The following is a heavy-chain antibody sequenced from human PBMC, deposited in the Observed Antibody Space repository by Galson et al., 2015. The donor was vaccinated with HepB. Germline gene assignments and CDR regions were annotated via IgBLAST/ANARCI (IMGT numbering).Heavy chain of an antibody. Sequence: SVKVSCKASGYTFRTYYMHWVRQAPGHGLQWMGIINPSGTSTTYAQKFQGRLTIPRDTSTSRVYMELSSLSSEDTAVYYCAREGTSSSGPLDYWGQGTLVTVSS. CDR2: INPSGTST. CDR3: AREGTSSSGPLDY. CDR1: GYTFRTYY. J-gene: IGHJ4*02. D-gene: IGHD6-19*01. V-gene: IGHV1-46*01.